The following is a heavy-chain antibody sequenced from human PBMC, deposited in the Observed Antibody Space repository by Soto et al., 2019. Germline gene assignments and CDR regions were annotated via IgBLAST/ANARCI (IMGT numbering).Heavy chain of an antibody. CDR3: PRTKYRGNARFDY. J-gene: IGHJ4*02. CDR1: GFTFSNYG. D-gene: IGHD2-15*01. V-gene: IGHV3-33*01. CDR2: IWYGGSDK. Sequence: QVQLVESGGGVVQPGRSLRLSCAASGFTFSNYGMHWVRQAPGKGLEWVAVIWYGGSDKYYANSVKGRFTISRDNSKNKVYMKINSLRVEDTVVYFCPRTKYRGNARFDYWGQGTLVTVSS.